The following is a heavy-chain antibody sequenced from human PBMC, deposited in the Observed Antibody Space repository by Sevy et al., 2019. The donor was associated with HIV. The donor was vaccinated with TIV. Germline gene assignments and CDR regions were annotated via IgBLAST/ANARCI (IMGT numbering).Heavy chain of an antibody. D-gene: IGHD3-22*01. CDR1: GFTFSGSA. CDR3: TCTYHNDSSGYRGGYYFDY. V-gene: IGHV3-73*01. J-gene: IGHJ4*02. Sequence: GGSLRLSCAASGFTFSGSAIHWVRQASGKGLEWVARIRRKANTYATSYAESVKGRFTISRDDSKNTAYLQMNSLKSEETAFYYCTCTYHNDSSGYRGGYYFDYWGQGTLVTVSS. CDR2: IRRKANTYAT.